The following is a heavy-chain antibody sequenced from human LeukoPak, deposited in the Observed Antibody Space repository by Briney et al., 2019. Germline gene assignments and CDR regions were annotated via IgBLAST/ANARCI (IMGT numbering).Heavy chain of an antibody. CDR1: GDILSSNSAA. J-gene: IGHJ4*02. CDR3: ARSAGHFDY. V-gene: IGHV6-1*01. CDR2: TYYRSKLHN. Sequence: SQTLSLTCAVSGDILSSNSAAWNWIRQSPSRGLEWLGRTYYRSKLHNDYTLSVKSRITINPDTSKNQFSLQLNSVTPEDMAVYYCARSAGHFDYWGQGTLVTVSS.